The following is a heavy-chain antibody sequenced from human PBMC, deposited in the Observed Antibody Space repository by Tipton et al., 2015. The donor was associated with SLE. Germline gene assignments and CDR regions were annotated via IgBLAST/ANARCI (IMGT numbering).Heavy chain of an antibody. D-gene: IGHD2-2*01. J-gene: IGHJ6*03. Sequence: TLSLTCTVSGGSISVSSYYWGWIRQPPGKGLEWIGSIYHSGSTYYNPSLKSRVTISVDTSKNQFSLKLSSVTAADTAVYYCARGQRPGYCSRASCPYYYYYMDVWGKGTTVTVSS. V-gene: IGHV4-39*01. CDR2: IYHSGST. CDR1: GGSISVSSYY. CDR3: ARGQRPGYCSRASCPYYYYYMDV.